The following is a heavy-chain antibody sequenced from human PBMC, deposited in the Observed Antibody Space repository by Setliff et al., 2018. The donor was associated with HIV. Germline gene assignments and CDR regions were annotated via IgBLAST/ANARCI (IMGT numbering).Heavy chain of an antibody. CDR2: FRPSGNA. D-gene: IGHD5-18*01. J-gene: IGHJ6*03. CDR1: GGSIRSYY. CDR3: ARAEDTAMDDYYYIDV. Sequence: SETLSLTCTVSGGSIRSYYWSWIRQPAGKGLEWIGRFRPSGNAYYRDPYYNPSLKSRVTMSVDTSKNQFFLNLTSVTAADTAVYYCARAEDTAMDDYYYIDVWGRGTTVTVSS. V-gene: IGHV4-4*07.